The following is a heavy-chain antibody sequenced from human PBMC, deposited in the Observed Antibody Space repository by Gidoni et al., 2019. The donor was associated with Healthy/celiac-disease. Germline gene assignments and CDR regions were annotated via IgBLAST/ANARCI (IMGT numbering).Heavy chain of an antibody. V-gene: IGHV1-2*02. CDR1: GYTLTGYY. D-gene: IGHD3-3*01. CDR3: ARDLSRFGVALGAYYYYGMDV. Sequence: QVQLVQSGAEVKKPGASVKVSCTASGYTLTGYYMHWGRQAPGQGLEWMGWINPNSGGTNYAQKFQGRVTMTRDTSISTAYMELSRLRSDDTAVYYCARDLSRFGVALGAYYYYGMDVWGQGTTVTVSS. CDR2: INPNSGGT. J-gene: IGHJ6*02.